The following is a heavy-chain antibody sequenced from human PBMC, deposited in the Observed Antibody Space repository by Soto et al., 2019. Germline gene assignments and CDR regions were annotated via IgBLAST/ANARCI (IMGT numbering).Heavy chain of an antibody. V-gene: IGHV3-33*01. J-gene: IGHJ6*02. CDR2: IYYDGSKK. D-gene: IGHD3-3*01. CDR1: GFSFGSYG. CDR3: ARDPRFFDRPAPGMDV. Sequence: QVQLVESGGGVVQPGTSLRLSCAASGFSFGSYGMHWVRQAPGKGLEWVAVIYYDGSKKYYADSVKGRFTTSRDNSKNTLYLQMNSLRAEDTAVYYCARDPRFFDRPAPGMDVWGQGTTVTVSS.